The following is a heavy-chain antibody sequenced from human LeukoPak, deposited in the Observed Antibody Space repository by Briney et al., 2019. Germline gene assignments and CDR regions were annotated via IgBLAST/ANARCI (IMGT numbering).Heavy chain of an antibody. Sequence: SVKVSCKASGGTFSSYAISWVRQAPGQRLEWMGGIIPIFGTANYAQKFQGRVTITTDESTSTAYMELSSLRSEDTAVYYCARGPELERFDYWGQGTLVTVSS. CDR2: IIPIFGTA. V-gene: IGHV1-69*05. D-gene: IGHD1-1*01. J-gene: IGHJ4*02. CDR3: ARGPELERFDY. CDR1: GGTFSSYA.